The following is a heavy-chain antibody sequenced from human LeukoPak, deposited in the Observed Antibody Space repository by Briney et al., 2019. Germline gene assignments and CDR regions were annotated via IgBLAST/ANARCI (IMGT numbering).Heavy chain of an antibody. V-gene: IGHV1-46*01. CDR1: GYTFTSSY. CDR3: ARSQGYSSGYQNFDY. Sequence: GSVKVSCKASGYTFTSSYMHWVRQAPGKGLEWMGIINPSGGSTSYAQKFQGRVTMTSDMSTSTVYMELSSLRSEDTAVYYCARSQGYSSGYQNFDYWGQGTLVTVSS. D-gene: IGHD3-22*01. CDR2: INPSGGST. J-gene: IGHJ4*02.